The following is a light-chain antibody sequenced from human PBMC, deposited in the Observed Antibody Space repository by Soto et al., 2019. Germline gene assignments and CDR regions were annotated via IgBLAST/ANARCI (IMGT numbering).Light chain of an antibody. CDR2: EVT. CDR1: SSDVGGYDY. CDR3: SSYTGGNPSYV. V-gene: IGLV2-8*01. Sequence: QSALTQPPSASGSPGQSVTISWTGTSSDVGGYDYISWYQQHPGKAPKLMIYEVTIRPSGVSDRFSGSKSGNTASLTVSGLQAEDEADYYCSSYTGGNPSYVFGTGTKVTAL. J-gene: IGLJ1*01.